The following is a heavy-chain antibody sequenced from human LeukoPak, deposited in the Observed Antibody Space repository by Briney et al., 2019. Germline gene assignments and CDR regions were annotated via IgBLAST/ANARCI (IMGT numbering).Heavy chain of an antibody. D-gene: IGHD1-26*01. J-gene: IGHJ3*02. CDR3: ARDSSGSYWGNDAFDI. CDR2: ISSSSYI. Sequence: GGSLRLSCAASGFTFSSYSMNWVRQAPGKGLEWVSSISSSSYIYYADSVKGRFTISRDNAKNSLYQQMNSLRAEDTAVYYCARDSSGSYWGNDAFDIWGQGTMVTVSS. V-gene: IGHV3-21*01. CDR1: GFTFSSYS.